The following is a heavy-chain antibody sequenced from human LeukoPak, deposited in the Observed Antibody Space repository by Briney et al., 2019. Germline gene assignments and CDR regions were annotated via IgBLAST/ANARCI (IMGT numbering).Heavy chain of an antibody. J-gene: IGHJ4*02. D-gene: IGHD4/OR15-4a*01. Sequence: GGSLRLSCAASGFTFSSYAMSWVRQAPGKGLEWVSGISAGGGTTYYADSVKGRLTISRDNSKNTLNLQMNSLRAEDTAVYYCAKASYNYGPNDNWGQGTLVTVSS. V-gene: IGHV3-23*01. CDR3: AKASYNYGPNDN. CDR2: ISAGGGTT. CDR1: GFTFSSYA.